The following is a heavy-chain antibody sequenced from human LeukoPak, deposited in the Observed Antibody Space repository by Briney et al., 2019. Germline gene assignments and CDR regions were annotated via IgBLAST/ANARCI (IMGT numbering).Heavy chain of an antibody. CDR1: GGSFSGYY. CDR3: ATSHCSSTSCYRTYYYYYGMDV. J-gene: IGHJ6*02. V-gene: IGHV4-34*01. D-gene: IGHD2-2*01. Sequence: PSETLSLTCAVYGGSFSGYYWSWIRHPPGKGLEWIGEINHSGSTNYNPSLKSRVTISVDTSKNQFSLKLSSVTAADTAVYYCATSHCSSTSCYRTYYYYYGMDVWGQGTTVTVSS. CDR2: INHSGST.